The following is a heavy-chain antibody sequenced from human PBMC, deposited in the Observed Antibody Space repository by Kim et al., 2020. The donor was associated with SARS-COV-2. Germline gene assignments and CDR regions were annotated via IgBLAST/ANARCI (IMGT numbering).Heavy chain of an antibody. V-gene: IGHV4-59*01. D-gene: IGHD3-10*01. J-gene: IGHJ4*02. Sequence: YNPSLKSRGTISVDTSKNQFSLKLSSVTAADTAVYYCARVGGGSGSYYNYWGQGTLVTVSS. CDR3: ARVGGGSGSYYNY.